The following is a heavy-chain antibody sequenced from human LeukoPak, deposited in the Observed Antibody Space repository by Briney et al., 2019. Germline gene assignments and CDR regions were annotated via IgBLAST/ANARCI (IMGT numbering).Heavy chain of an antibody. CDR2: ISGGSTYI. CDR3: ARDDVTTNGGVIADSRLFDI. CDR1: GFIFTNYN. V-gene: IGHV3-21*01. Sequence: GGSLRLSCAASGFIFTNYNLNWVRQAPGKGLEWLSSISGGSTYIYYADSVRGRFTISRDNAKNSLYLQMNSLRGEDTALYYCARDDVTTNGGVIADSRLFDIWGQGTMVTVSS. J-gene: IGHJ3*02. D-gene: IGHD2-8*02.